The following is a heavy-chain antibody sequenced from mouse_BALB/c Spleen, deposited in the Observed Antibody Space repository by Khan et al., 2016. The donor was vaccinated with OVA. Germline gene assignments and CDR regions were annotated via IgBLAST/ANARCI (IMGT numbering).Heavy chain of an antibody. V-gene: IGHV1-7*01. Sequence: VELVESGAELAKPGASVKMSCKASGYTFINYWILWVKQRPGQGLEWIGYINPSTGYTEYNQNFKDKATLTADKSSSTAYMQLSSLTSEDSAVXYCARSGLRWDFDYWGQGTTLTVSA. CDR3: ARSGLRWDFDY. J-gene: IGHJ2*01. D-gene: IGHD1-1*01. CDR1: GYTFINYW. CDR2: INPSTGYT.